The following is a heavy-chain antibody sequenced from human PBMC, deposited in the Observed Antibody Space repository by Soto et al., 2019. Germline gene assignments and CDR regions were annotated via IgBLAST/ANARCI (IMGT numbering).Heavy chain of an antibody. V-gene: IGHV1-2*04. Sequence: GASVKVSCKASGYTFTGYYMHWVRQAPGQGLEWMGWINPNSGGTNYAQKFQGWVTMTRDTSISTAYMELSRLRSDDTAVYYCARRERYCSGGSCYYYMDVWGKGTTVTVS. D-gene: IGHD2-15*01. CDR2: INPNSGGT. J-gene: IGHJ6*03. CDR3: ARRERYCSGGSCYYYMDV. CDR1: GYTFTGYY.